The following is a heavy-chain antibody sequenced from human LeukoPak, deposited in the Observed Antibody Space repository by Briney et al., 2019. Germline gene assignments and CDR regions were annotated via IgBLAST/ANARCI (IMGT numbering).Heavy chain of an antibody. Sequence: SGPTLVNPTQTLTLTCTFSGFSLSTSGMCVSWIRQPPGKALEWLARIDWDDDKYYSTSLKTRLTISKDTSKNQVVLTMTNMDPVDTATYYCARIPEGSSGYYYMDVWGKGTTVTVSS. J-gene: IGHJ6*03. D-gene: IGHD1-26*01. CDR1: GFSLSTSGMC. CDR2: IDWDDDK. CDR3: ARIPEGSSGYYYMDV. V-gene: IGHV2-70*11.